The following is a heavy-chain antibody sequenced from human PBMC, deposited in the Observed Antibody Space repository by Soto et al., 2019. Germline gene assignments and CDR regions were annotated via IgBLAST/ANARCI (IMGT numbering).Heavy chain of an antibody. CDR3: ARDLAPRRYFDWTYPFDY. CDR2: IKQDGSEK. J-gene: IGHJ4*02. Sequence: SGGSLRLSCAASGFTFSSYWMSWVRQAPGKGLEWVANIKQDGSEKYYVDSVKGRFTISRDNAKNSLYLQMNSLRAEDTAVYYCARDLAPRRYFDWTYPFDYWGQGTLVTVSS. CDR1: GFTFSSYW. V-gene: IGHV3-7*03. D-gene: IGHD3-9*01.